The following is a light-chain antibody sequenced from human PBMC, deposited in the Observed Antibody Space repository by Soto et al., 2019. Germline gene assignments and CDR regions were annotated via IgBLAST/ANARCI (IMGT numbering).Light chain of an antibody. V-gene: IGKV1-5*01. CDR1: QDIFTY. Sequence: RLTQSPSSLSACVGDRVTITCRASQDIFTYLAWYQQKPVKAPKLLIFDASSLPDGVPPRFTGSGSGSQFTLTINNLQPDDFATYYCQHYTLYSAPFGQGT. J-gene: IGKJ1*01. CDR2: DAS. CDR3: QHYTLYSAP.